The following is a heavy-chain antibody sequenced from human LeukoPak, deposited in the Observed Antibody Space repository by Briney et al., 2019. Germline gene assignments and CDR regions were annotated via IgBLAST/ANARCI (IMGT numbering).Heavy chain of an antibody. D-gene: IGHD6-13*01. V-gene: IGHV3-21*01. CDR2: ISNSSSYI. CDR1: GFTFSSYS. CDR3: ARVSRIAAAGRSDY. Sequence: GGSLTLSCAASGFTFSSYSMNWVRQAPGKGLEWVSSISNSSSYIYYPDSVKRRFTISRDNAKNSLYLQMNSLRAEDTAVYYCARVSRIAAAGRSDYWGQGTLVTVSS. J-gene: IGHJ4*02.